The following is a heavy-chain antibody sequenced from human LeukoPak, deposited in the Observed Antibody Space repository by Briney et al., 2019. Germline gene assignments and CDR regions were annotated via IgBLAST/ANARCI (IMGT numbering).Heavy chain of an antibody. Sequence: ASETLSLTCTVSGGSISSYYWSWIRQPPGKGLEWIGYIYYSGSTNYNPSLKSRVTISVDTSKNQFSLKLSSVTAADTAVYYCARSGYCSGGSCYSPYNYYYYMDVWGKGTTVTVSS. CDR3: ARSGYCSGGSCYSPYNYYYYMDV. J-gene: IGHJ6*03. CDR2: IYYSGST. D-gene: IGHD2-15*01. CDR1: GGSISSYY. V-gene: IGHV4-59*01.